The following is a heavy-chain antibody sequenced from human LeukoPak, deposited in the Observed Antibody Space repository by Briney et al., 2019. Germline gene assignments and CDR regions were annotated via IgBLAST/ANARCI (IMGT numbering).Heavy chain of an antibody. Sequence: SETLSLTCTVSGGSISSGSYYWSWIRQPAGKGLEWIGRIYTSGSTNYNPSLKSRVTISVDTSKNQFSLKLSSVTAADTAVYYCARSRWLQLYGVDYWGQGTLVTVSS. J-gene: IGHJ4*02. CDR2: IYTSGST. CDR1: GGSISSGSYY. V-gene: IGHV4-61*02. CDR3: ARSRWLQLYGVDY. D-gene: IGHD5-24*01.